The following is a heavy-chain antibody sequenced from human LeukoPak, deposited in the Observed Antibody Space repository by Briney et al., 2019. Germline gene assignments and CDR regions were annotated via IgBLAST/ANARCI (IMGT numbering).Heavy chain of an antibody. J-gene: IGHJ4*02. D-gene: IGHD6-13*01. CDR3: ARVSSTIWGIDY. CDR1: GYTFTGYY. Sequence: ASVKVSCKASGYTFTGYYMQWVRQAPGQGLEWMGWINPNSGGTNYAQKFRGRVNVTTDTSISTAYMELTRLTSDDTAVYYCARVSSTIWGIDYWGQGTLVTVSS. V-gene: IGHV1-2*02. CDR2: INPNSGGT.